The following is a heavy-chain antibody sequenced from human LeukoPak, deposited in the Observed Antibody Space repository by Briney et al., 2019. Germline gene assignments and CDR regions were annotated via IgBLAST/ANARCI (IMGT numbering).Heavy chain of an antibody. D-gene: IGHD6-13*01. CDR3: AKVNSSWFVGYFDY. Sequence: GGSLRLSCAASGFTFSHYYMSWVRQAPGKGLEWVSAISGSGGSTYYADSVKGRFTISRDNSKNTLYLQMNSLRAEDTAVYYCAKVNSSWFVGYFDYWGQGTLVTVSS. V-gene: IGHV3-23*01. CDR2: ISGSGGST. CDR1: GFTFSHYY. J-gene: IGHJ4*02.